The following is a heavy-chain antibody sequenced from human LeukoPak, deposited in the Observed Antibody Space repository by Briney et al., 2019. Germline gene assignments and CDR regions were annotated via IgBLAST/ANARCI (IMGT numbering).Heavy chain of an antibody. CDR1: GYTFTSYA. D-gene: IGHD3-22*01. CDR3: ASPKYYYDSSGYAAHYYGMDV. J-gene: IGHJ6*02. Sequence: WASVKVSCKASGYTFTSYAMNWVRQAPGQGLEWMGWINTNTGNPTYAQGFTGRFVFSLDTSVSTAYLQISSLKAEDTAVYYCASPKYYYDSSGYAAHYYGMDVWGQGTTVTVSS. CDR2: INTNTGNP. V-gene: IGHV7-4-1*02.